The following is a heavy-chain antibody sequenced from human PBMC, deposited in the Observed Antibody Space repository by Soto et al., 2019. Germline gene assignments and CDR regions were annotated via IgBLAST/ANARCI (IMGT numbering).Heavy chain of an antibody. V-gene: IGHV4-59*01. J-gene: IGHJ5*02. CDR2: IYYSGST. D-gene: IGHD3-22*01. CDR3: ARMYYYDSSGCGPCNWFDP. CDR1: GGSISSYY. Sequence: PSETLSLTCTVSGGSISSYYWSWIRQPPGKGLEWIGYIYYSGSTNYNPSLKSRVTISVDTSKNQFSLKLSSVTAADTAVYYCARMYYYDSSGCGPCNWFDPWGQGTLVTVSS.